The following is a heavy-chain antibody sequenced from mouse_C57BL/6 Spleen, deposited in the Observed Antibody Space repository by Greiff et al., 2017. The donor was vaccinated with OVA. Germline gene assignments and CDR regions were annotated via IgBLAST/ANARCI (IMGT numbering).Heavy chain of an antibody. D-gene: IGHD1-1*01. J-gene: IGHJ4*01. CDR3: ASFYYGSSSYYYAMDY. CDR2: INPNNGGT. Sequence: VQLQQSGPELVKPGASVKMSCKASGFTFTDYNMHWVKQSHGKSLEWIGYINPNNGGTSYNQKFKGKATLTVNKSSSTAYMELRSLTSEDSAVYYCASFYYGSSSYYYAMDYWGQGTSVTVSS. V-gene: IGHV1-22*01. CDR1: GFTFTDYN.